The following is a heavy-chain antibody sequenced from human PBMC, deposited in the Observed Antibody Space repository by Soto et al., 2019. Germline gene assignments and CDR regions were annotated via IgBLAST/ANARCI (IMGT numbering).Heavy chain of an antibody. CDR1: GYSFALYW. CDR2: IYPSDSDV. J-gene: IGHJ2*01. V-gene: IGHV5-51*01. Sequence: EVQLVQSGAEVKKPGESLKISCKGSGYSFALYWIGWVRQMPGKDLEWMGIIYPSDSDVRYSPSFQGQVTMSADKSISTVYLQWNSLKASDTAMYYWARIIADWYFDLWGRGTLVTVPS. CDR3: ARIIADWYFDL. D-gene: IGHD3-16*02.